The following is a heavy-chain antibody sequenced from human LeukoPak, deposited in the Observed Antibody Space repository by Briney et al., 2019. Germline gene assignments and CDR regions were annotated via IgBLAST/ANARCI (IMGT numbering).Heavy chain of an antibody. J-gene: IGHJ6*02. CDR3: AREPGYYYYYGMDV. Sequence: GGSLRLSCAASGFTLSSYGMHWVRQAPGKGLEWVAVIWYDGSNKYYADSVKGRFTISRDNSKNTLYLQMNSLRAEDTAVYYCAREPGYYYYYGMDVWGQGTTVTVSS. CDR1: GFTLSSYG. V-gene: IGHV3-33*01. CDR2: IWYDGSNK.